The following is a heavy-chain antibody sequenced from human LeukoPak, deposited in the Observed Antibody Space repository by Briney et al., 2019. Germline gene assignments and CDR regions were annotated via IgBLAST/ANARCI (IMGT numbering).Heavy chain of an antibody. V-gene: IGHV4-61*09. CDR2: IYTNGSS. D-gene: IGHD3-10*01. CDR3: ARVVYRGENWFDP. CDR1: GGSISSGSYD. Sequence: SETLSLTCTVSGGSISSGSYDWYWIRQPAGKGLEWIGHIYTNGSSNYSPSLKSRVTISVDTSKNQCSLKLTSVTAADTAVYYCARVVYRGENWFDPWGPGTLVTVSS. J-gene: IGHJ5*02.